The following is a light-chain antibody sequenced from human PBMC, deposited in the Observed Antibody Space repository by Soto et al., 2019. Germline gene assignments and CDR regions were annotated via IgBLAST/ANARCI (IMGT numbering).Light chain of an antibody. CDR2: GAS. V-gene: IGKV3-20*01. CDR1: KRVPNGY. CDR3: QQYGRSPAT. Sequence: EIVLTQSPGTLSLSPGEKPPLPSGASKRVPNGYLAGYQQKPGQAPRLLIHGASTRATGIPARFIGSGSGTDFTLTISRLEPEDFAVYHCQQYGRSPATFGQGTKLEIK. J-gene: IGKJ2*01.